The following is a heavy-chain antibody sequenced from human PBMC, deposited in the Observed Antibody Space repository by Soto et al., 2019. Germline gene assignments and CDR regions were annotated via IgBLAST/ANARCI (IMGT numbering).Heavy chain of an antibody. J-gene: IGHJ4*02. V-gene: IGHV5-10-1*01. CDR1: GYSFTSYW. CDR3: ARHSVDYGDLYYFDY. CDR2: IDPSDSYT. D-gene: IGHD4-17*01. Sequence: GESLKISGKGSGYSFTSYWISWARQMPGKGLEWMGRIDPSDSYTNYSPSFQGHVTISADKSISTAYLQWSSLKASDTAMYYCARHSVDYGDLYYFDYWGQGTLVTVSS.